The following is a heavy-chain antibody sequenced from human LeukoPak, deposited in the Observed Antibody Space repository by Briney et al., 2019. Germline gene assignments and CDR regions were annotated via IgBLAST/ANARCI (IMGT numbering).Heavy chain of an antibody. CDR1: GGSLSCDY. V-gene: IGHV4-34*01. Sequence: SETLSLTCAVYGGSLSCDYWSWIRQPPGKGLEWIGEINHSGSTNYNPSLKSRVTISVDTSKNQFSLKLSSVTAADTAVYYCARLGPVWLVRRDLNYWGQGTLVTVSS. D-gene: IGHD6-19*01. J-gene: IGHJ4*02. CDR3: ARLGPVWLVRRDLNY. CDR2: INHSGST.